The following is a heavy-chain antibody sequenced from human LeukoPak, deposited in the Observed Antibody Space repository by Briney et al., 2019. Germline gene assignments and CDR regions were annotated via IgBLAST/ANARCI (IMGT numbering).Heavy chain of an antibody. Sequence: GGSLKLSCAAPGFTFSDSAIHWVRQASGKGLEWVGRIRSKPQSYATAYDESLKGRFTISRDDSKNTAYLQMSSLKIEDTAVYYCTRVGPSTVVDYWGQGTQVTVSS. V-gene: IGHV3-73*01. D-gene: IGHD1-26*01. CDR2: IRSKPQSYAT. J-gene: IGHJ4*02. CDR1: GFTFSDSA. CDR3: TRVGPSTVVDY.